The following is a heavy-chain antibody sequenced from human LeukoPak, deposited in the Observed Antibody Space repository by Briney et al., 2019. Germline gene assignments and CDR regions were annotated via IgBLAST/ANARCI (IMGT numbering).Heavy chain of an antibody. CDR2: ISGSGGST. D-gene: IGHD7-27*01. CDR3: AKMIANWGYFDY. J-gene: IGHJ4*02. CDR1: GFTFSSYA. V-gene: IGHV3-23*01. Sequence: GGSLRLSCAASGFTFSSYAMSWVRQAPGKGLEWVSAISGSGGSTYYADSVKGRFTISRDNSKDTLYLQMNSLRAEDTAVYYCAKMIANWGYFDYWGQGTLVTVSS.